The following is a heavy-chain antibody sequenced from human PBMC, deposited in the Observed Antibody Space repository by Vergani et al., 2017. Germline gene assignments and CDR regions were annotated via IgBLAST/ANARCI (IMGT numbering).Heavy chain of an antibody. J-gene: IGHJ4*02. CDR2: IYYSGSN. CDR1: GGAISSSSYY. CDR3: ATLKQLDVFDY. V-gene: IGHV4-39*01. D-gene: IGHD6-13*01. Sequence: QLQLQESGPGLVKPSETLSLTCTVSGGAISSSSYYWGWLRQPPGKGVVWIGRIYYSGSNYYNPSLKSRVTISVDTSKNQFSLKLSSVTAADTAVYYCATLKQLDVFDYWGQGTLVTVSS.